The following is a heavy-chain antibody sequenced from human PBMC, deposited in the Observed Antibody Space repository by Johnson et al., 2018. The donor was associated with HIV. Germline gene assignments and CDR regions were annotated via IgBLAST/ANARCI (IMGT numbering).Heavy chain of an antibody. J-gene: IGHJ3*02. CDR2: TSWNSDTI. CDR1: GFTFDDYA. D-gene: IGHD5-12*01. V-gene: IGHV3-9*01. Sequence: VLLVESGGGVVRPGGSLRLSCAASGFTFDDYAMHWVRQAPGKGLEWVSGTSWNSDTIGYADSVKGRFTISRDNSKNTLFLHMNSLRTEDTAIYYCARVGVSGYDLAAFDIWGRGTMVTVSS. CDR3: ARVGVSGYDLAAFDI.